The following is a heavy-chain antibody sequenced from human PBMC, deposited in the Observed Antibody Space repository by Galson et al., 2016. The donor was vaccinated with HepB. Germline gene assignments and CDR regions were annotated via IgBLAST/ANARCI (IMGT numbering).Heavy chain of an antibody. CDR1: GFSLRTRGVG. J-gene: IGHJ4*02. D-gene: IGHD5-12*01. CDR3: ARRQVVSHTGFFDS. V-gene: IGHV2-5*02. Sequence: PALVKPTQTLTLTCTFSGFSLRTRGVGVGWLRQPPGKALEWLALIYWDDHKPYSPSLKSRLTITKDTSKNQVVVTMTDMQPVDAGTYFCARRQVVSHTGFFDSWGQGALVTVSS. CDR2: IYWDDHK.